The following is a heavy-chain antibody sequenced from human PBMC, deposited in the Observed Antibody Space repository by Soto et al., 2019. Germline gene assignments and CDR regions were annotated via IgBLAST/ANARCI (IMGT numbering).Heavy chain of an antibody. J-gene: IGHJ3*02. CDR3: ARAGLAYCGGDCPNDAFDI. CDR2: INPNSGGT. Sequence: QVQLVQSGAEVKKPGASVKVSCKASGYTFTGYYMHWERQAPGQGLEGMGWINPNSGGTNYAQKFQGWVTMTMDTPISTAYIELSRLRSDDTAVYYCARAGLAYCGGDCPNDAFDIWGQGTMVTVSS. CDR1: GYTFTGYY. D-gene: IGHD2-21*01. V-gene: IGHV1-2*04.